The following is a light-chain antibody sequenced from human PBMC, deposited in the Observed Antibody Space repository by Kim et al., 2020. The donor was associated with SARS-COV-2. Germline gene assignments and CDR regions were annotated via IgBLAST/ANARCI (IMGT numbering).Light chain of an antibody. CDR3: QHYSAYPLT. V-gene: IGKV1-6*01. J-gene: IGKJ4*01. Sequence: AIQMTQSPSSLSASVGDRVTITCRASQGIRNDLGWYQQKPGKAPKLLIYAASSLQSGVPSRFSGSGSGTDFTLTISSLQPDDFATYYCQHYSAYPLTFGGGTKVDIK. CDR1: QGIRND. CDR2: AAS.